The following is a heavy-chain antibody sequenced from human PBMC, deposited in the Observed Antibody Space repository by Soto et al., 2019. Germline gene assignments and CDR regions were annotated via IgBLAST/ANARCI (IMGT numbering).Heavy chain of an antibody. CDR3: AKLSHAPDY. CDR1: GFTFSSYA. Sequence: GGSLRLSCAASGFTFSSYAMHWVRQAPGKGLEWVAVISYDGSNKYSADSVKGRFTISRDNSKNTLYLQMNSLRAEDTAVYYCAKLSHAPDYWGQGTLVTVSS. J-gene: IGHJ4*02. CDR2: ISYDGSNK. V-gene: IGHV3-30-3*02.